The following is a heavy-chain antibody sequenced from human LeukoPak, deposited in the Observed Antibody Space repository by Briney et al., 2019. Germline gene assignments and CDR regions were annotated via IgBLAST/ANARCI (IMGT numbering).Heavy chain of an antibody. V-gene: IGHV1-69*05. CDR3: ARGGWLQFCYFDY. Sequence: SVKVSCKASGGTCSSYAISWVRQAPGQGLEWMGRIIPIFGTANYAQKFQGRVTITTDESTSTAYMELSSLRSEDTAVYYCARGGWLQFCYFDYWGQGTLVTVSS. J-gene: IGHJ4*02. CDR1: GGTCSSYA. D-gene: IGHD5-24*01. CDR2: IIPIFGTA.